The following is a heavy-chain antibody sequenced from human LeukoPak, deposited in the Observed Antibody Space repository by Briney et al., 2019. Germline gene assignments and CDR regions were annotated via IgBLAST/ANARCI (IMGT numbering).Heavy chain of an antibody. Sequence: VASVRVSCKASGYTFASYLTTWVRQAPGQGLEWVGWVSPYNGATNYAQKFRGRVTLTTGTSTTTADMDLTNLRLDDTAIYYGARAVDYYDNSGYYYPIDLWGQGTLVTVSS. CDR3: ARAVDYYDNSGYYYPIDL. J-gene: IGHJ5*02. D-gene: IGHD3-22*01. CDR2: VSPYNGAT. V-gene: IGHV1-18*01. CDR1: GYTFASYL.